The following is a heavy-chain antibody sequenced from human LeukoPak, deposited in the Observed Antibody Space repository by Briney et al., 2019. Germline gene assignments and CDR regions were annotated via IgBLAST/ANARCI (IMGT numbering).Heavy chain of an antibody. CDR2: VWSDGNGK. Sequence: PGGSLRLSCAASGFTFSTYGMHWVRQAPGKGLEWVALVWSDGNGKFYADSVKGRFTISRDNSKNTLYLQINSLGAEDTAVYYCVRVLTVTFDSWGQGTLVTVSS. CDR1: GFTFSTYG. D-gene: IGHD4-17*01. CDR3: VRVLTVTFDS. J-gene: IGHJ4*02. V-gene: IGHV3-33*01.